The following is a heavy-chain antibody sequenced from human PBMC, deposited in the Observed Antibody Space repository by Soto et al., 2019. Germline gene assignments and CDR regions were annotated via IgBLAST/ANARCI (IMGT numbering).Heavy chain of an antibody. CDR2: ISAYNGNT. D-gene: IGHD3-3*01. V-gene: IGHV1-18*01. Sequence: GASVKVSCKASGYTFTSYGISWVRQAPGQGLEWMGWISAYNGNTNYAQKLQGRVTMTTDTSTSTAYMELRSLRSDDTAVYYCAIWGYDFWSGYLRYFDYWGQGTLVTVSS. J-gene: IGHJ4*02. CDR3: AIWGYDFWSGYLRYFDY. CDR1: GYTFTSYG.